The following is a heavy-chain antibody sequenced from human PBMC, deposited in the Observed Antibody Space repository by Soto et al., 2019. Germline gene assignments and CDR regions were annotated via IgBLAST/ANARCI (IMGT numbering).Heavy chain of an antibody. CDR3: AKERTVTTVVGQYDH. V-gene: IGHV3-23*01. CDR2: ISGSGGST. Sequence: EVQLLESGGGLVQPGGSLRLSCAASGFTFSSYAMSWVRQAPGKGLEWVSAISGSGGSTYYADSAKGRFTISRDNSKNTLSLQMNSLRAEDTAVYYCAKERTVTTVVGQYDHWGQGTLVTVSS. J-gene: IGHJ4*02. D-gene: IGHD4-17*01. CDR1: GFTFSSYA.